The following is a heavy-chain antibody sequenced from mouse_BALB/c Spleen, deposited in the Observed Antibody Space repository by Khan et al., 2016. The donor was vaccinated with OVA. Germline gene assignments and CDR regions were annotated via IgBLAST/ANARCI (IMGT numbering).Heavy chain of an antibody. CDR1: GYTFTTYW. CDR2: INPTSGYT. CDR3: TRDRIDY. V-gene: IGHV1-7*01. Sequence: QVQLQQSGAELAKPGASVKMSCKASGYTFTTYWMHWVNQRPGQGLEWIGYINPTSGYTDYNEKFKDRATLSADRSSSPAYMHLSSLTSEDSAVYYCTRDRIDYWGQGTTLTVSS. J-gene: IGHJ2*01.